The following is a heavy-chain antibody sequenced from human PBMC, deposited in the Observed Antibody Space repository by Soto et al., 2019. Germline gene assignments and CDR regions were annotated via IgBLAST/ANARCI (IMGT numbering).Heavy chain of an antibody. D-gene: IGHD5-12*01. CDR3: ARDAIVASTSYYFDY. V-gene: IGHV4-31*03. CDR2: IYYSGST. Sequence: PSETLSLTCTVSGGSISSGGYYWSWIRQHPGKGLEWIGYIYYSGSTYYNPPLKSRVTISVDTSKNQFSLKLSSVTAADTAVYYCARDAIVASTSYYFDYWGQGTLVTVSS. CDR1: GGSISSGGYY. J-gene: IGHJ4*02.